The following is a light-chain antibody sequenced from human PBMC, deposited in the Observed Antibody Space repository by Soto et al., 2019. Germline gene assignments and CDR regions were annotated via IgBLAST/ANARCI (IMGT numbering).Light chain of an antibody. J-gene: IGKJ1*01. CDR2: KAS. CDR3: QQYNSYPWT. Sequence: IQVTQAPSSLSASVGDRVTITCRASQSISSGLAWYQQKPGKAPKLLIYKASSLESGVPSRFSGSGSGTEFTLTISSLQPDDFATYYCQQYNSYPWTFGQGTKVDIK. V-gene: IGKV1-5*03. CDR1: QSISSG.